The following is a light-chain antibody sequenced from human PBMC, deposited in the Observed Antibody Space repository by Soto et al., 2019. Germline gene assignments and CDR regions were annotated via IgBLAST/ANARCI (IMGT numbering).Light chain of an antibody. J-gene: IGKJ4*01. CDR1: QSVRSNY. CDR2: DAS. CDR3: QQYGSSXLT. Sequence: EIVLTQSPDTLSLSPGERATLSCRASQSVRSNYLAWYQQKPGQAPRFLIYDASSRATGIPDRFSGSGSGTDFTLTISRLEPEDFAVYYCQQYGSSXLTFGGGTKVDIK. V-gene: IGKV3-20*01.